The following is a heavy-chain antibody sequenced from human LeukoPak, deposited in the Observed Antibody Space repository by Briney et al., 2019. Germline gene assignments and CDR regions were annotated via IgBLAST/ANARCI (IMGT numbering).Heavy chain of an antibody. D-gene: IGHD6-13*01. CDR1: GYTFTSYG. J-gene: IGHJ5*02. CDR3: ARAVGYSSSWYIAYNWFDP. Sequence: GASVKVSCKASGYTFTSYGISWVRQAPGQGLEWMGWISAYNGNTNYAQKLQGRVTMTTDTSTSTAYMELRSLRSDDTAVYYCARAVGYSSSWYIAYNWFDPWGQGTLVTVSS. V-gene: IGHV1-18*01. CDR2: ISAYNGNT.